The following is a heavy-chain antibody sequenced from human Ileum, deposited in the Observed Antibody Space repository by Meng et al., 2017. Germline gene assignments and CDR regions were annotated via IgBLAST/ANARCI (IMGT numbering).Heavy chain of an antibody. Sequence: QVQLQESGPGLVKPSETLSLTCTVSGGSISSYYWSWIRQPPGKGLEWIGYIYYSGSTNYNPSLKSRVTISVDTSKNQFSLKLSSVTAADTAVYYCARDYCSNTTCALDYWGQGTLVTVSS. CDR2: IYYSGST. CDR3: ARDYCSNTTCALDY. J-gene: IGHJ4*02. D-gene: IGHD2-2*01. CDR1: GGSISSYY. V-gene: IGHV4-59*01.